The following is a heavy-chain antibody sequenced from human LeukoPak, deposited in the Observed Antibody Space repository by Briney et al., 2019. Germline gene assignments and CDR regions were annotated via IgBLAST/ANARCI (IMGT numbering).Heavy chain of an antibody. CDR2: ISDIGSI. Sequence: SETLSLTCAVYGGSISSYYWSSIRQPPGKGLEWIAYISDIGSINYNPSLKSRVTISLDTSKNQFSLKLSSVTAADTAVYYCAGHHPRNTVDFWGQGTLVTVSS. CDR3: AGHHPRNTVDF. CDR1: GGSISSYY. V-gene: IGHV4-59*08. D-gene: IGHD2/OR15-2a*01. J-gene: IGHJ4*02.